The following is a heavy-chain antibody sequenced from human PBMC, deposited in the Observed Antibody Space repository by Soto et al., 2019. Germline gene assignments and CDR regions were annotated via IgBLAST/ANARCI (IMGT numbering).Heavy chain of an antibody. CDR2: IVVGSGNT. V-gene: IGHV1-58*01. J-gene: IGHJ3*02. Sequence: QMQLVQSGPEVKKPGTSVKVSCKASGFTFTTSAVQWVRQAREQRLEWIGWIVVGSGNTNFAQKFQERVTITRDMSTSTAYMELSSLRSEDTAVYYCAALLRDSSGYYYVGNAFDIWGQGTMVSVSS. CDR1: GFTFTTSA. CDR3: AALLRDSSGYYYVGNAFDI. D-gene: IGHD3-22*01.